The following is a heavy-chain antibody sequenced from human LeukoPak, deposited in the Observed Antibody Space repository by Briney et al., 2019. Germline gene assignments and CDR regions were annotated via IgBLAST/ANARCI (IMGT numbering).Heavy chain of an antibody. V-gene: IGHV3-11*03. CDR2: ISSSSGYT. D-gene: IGHD2-2*01. Sequence: NSGGSLRLSCAASGFTFSDYYMSWIRQAPGKGLEWVSYISSSSGYTNYADSVKGRFTISRDNAKNSLYLQMNSLRAEDTAVYYCARSPRYCSSTSCQGGNWFDPWGQGTLVTVSS. CDR3: ARSPRYCSSTSCQGGNWFDP. CDR1: GFTFSDYY. J-gene: IGHJ5*02.